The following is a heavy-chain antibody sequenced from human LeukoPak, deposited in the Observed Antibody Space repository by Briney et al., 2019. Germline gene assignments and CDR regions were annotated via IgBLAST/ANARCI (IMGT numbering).Heavy chain of an antibody. V-gene: IGHV1-69*05. CDR2: LIPVFGTT. CDR3: ARGKSGYDYGLDH. J-gene: IGHJ4*02. Sequence: SVTVSFKASGGTFSMHAISWVRQAPGQGGEGVGGLIPVFGTTKYAEKFQGRVTITTEEARRKSYMEMRRVKSDDTAVYYCARGKSGYDYGLDHWGQGILVIVSS. D-gene: IGHD5-12*01. CDR1: GGTFSMHA.